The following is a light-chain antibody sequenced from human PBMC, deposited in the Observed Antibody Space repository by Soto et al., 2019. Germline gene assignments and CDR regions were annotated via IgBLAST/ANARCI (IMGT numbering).Light chain of an antibody. CDR1: QSIGIN. CDR3: QQYSNWPGT. Sequence: RSSPSHYKNQGERVTLSCRASQSIGINLAWYQQKPGQAPRLLIYGASTRAAGIPAWFSGSGSGTDFALTISSLQSEDFALYYCQQYSNWPGTFGQGTKVDIK. J-gene: IGKJ1*01. CDR2: GAS. V-gene: IGKV3-15*01.